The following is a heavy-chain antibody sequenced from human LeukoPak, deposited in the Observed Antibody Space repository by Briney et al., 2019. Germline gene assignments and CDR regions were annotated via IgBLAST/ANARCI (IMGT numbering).Heavy chain of an antibody. J-gene: IGHJ5*02. CDR3: ARDYYYCDSSGYYFSNWFDP. CDR2: ISAYNGNT. V-gene: IGHV1-18*01. D-gene: IGHD3-22*01. CDR1: GGTFSSYA. Sequence: ASVKVSCKASGGTFSSYAISWVRQAPGQGLEWMGWISAYNGNTNYAQKLQGRVTMTTDTSTSTAYMELRSLRSDDTAVYYCARDYYYCDSSGYYFSNWFDPWGQGTLVTVSS.